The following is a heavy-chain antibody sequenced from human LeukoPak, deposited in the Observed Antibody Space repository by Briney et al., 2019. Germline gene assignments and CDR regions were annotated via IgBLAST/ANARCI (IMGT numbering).Heavy chain of an antibody. D-gene: IGHD3-10*01. Sequence: GGSLRLSCAAYGFTFSNAWMSWVRQAPGKGLEWVGGIKSKTDGGTTDYAAPVKGRFTISRDDSKTTVYLQMNSLKNEDTAVYYCSTTSSWRPDYWGQGTLVTVSS. CDR2: IKSKTDGGTT. CDR1: GFTFSNAW. V-gene: IGHV3-15*01. J-gene: IGHJ4*02. CDR3: STTSSWRPDY.